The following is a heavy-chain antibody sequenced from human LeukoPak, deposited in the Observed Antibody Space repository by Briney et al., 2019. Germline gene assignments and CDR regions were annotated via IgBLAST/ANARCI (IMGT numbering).Heavy chain of an antibody. CDR3: ARHGFYDFWSGLDP. D-gene: IGHD3-3*01. J-gene: IGHJ5*02. V-gene: IGHV4-34*01. CDR1: GGSLSGYY. CDR2: INHSGGT. Sequence: SETLSLTCGVYGGSLSGYYWSWIRQPPGKGLEWIGEINHSGGTNYNPSLRSQVTISVDTSKNQFSLKLSSVTAADTAVYYCARHGFYDFWSGLDPWGQGTLVTVSS.